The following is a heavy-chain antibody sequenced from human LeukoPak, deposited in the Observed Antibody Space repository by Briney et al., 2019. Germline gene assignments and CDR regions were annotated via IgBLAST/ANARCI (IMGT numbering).Heavy chain of an antibody. V-gene: IGHV1-2*06. CDR3: ARNRDPDCTNGVCYSRHRFDP. J-gene: IGHJ5*02. CDR1: GSTYTGYY. Sequence: GDSVKVSCHASGSTYTGYYMDWVRQPPGHGLEWMGRINPNSGGTNYAKTIQGRVTMTRDTSISTAYMELSRLRSDDTAVYYCARNRDPDCTNGVCYSRHRFDPWGQGTLVTVSS. D-gene: IGHD2-8*01. CDR2: INPNSGGT.